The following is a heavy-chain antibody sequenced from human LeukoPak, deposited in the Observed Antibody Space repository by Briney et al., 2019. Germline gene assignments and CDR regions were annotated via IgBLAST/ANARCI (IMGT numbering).Heavy chain of an antibody. Sequence: PGRSLRLSCAASGFTFSSHGMHWVRQAPGKGLEWVAGIWYDGSKKNYADSVKGRFTISRDNSKNTLCLEMSSLRAEETAVYYCVRDSGRGNSGFDYWGQGILVTVSS. CDR2: IWYDGSKK. J-gene: IGHJ4*02. CDR3: VRDSGRGNSGFDY. V-gene: IGHV3-33*01. D-gene: IGHD4-23*01. CDR1: GFTFSSHG.